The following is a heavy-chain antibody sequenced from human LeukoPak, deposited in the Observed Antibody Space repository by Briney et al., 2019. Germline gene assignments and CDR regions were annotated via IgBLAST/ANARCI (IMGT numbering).Heavy chain of an antibody. D-gene: IGHD6-13*01. V-gene: IGHV3-74*01. J-gene: IGHJ6*03. CDR1: GFTFSSYW. CDR2: INTDGSST. CDR3: ARVGRSPRRQQLVRFPSSDYMDV. Sequence: PGGSLRLSCAASGFTFSSYWMHWVRQAPGKGLVWVSRINTDGSSTSYADSVKGRFTISRDNAKNTLYLQMNSLRAEDTAVYYCARVGRSPRRQQLVRFPSSDYMDVWGKGTTVTVSS.